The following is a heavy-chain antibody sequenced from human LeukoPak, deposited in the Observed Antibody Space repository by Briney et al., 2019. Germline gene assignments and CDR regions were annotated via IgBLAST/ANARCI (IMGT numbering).Heavy chain of an antibody. CDR1: GFSFSSYW. J-gene: IGHJ4*02. Sequence: GGSLRLSRAASGFSFSSYWMSWVRQAPGKGLEWVANIRQDGREQNYVDSVRGRFTISRDNAKNSLYLQMSSLRAEDTAAYYCVVTTRSRGFDYWGQGTLVTVSS. CDR2: IRQDGREQ. D-gene: IGHD1/OR15-1a*01. CDR3: VVTTRSRGFDY. V-gene: IGHV3-7*01.